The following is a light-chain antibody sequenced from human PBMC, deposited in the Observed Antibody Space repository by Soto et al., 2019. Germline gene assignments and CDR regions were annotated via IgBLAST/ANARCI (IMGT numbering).Light chain of an antibody. J-gene: IGLJ1*01. V-gene: IGLV2-14*01. CDR1: SSDVGGYSY. CDR3: ASYTTSSTYV. CDR2: DVS. Sequence: QSALTQPASVSGSPGQSIAISCTGTSSDVGGYSYVSWYQQQPGKAPKLVISDVSNRPSGVSDRFSGSKSDNTASLTISGLQTEDEADYYCASYTTSSTYVFGTGTKLTVL.